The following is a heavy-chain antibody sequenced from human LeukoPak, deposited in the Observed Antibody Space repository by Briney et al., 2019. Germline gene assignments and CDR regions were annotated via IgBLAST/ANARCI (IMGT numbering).Heavy chain of an antibody. D-gene: IGHD1-26*01. CDR3: ARDLGSYSGSYGISGY. CDR2: IIPILDVT. V-gene: IGHV1-69*04. J-gene: IGHJ4*02. CDR1: GGTFSSYA. Sequence: SVKVSCKASGGTFSSYAISWVRQAPGQGLEWMGRIIPILDVTNYAQKFHGRVTITADKSTGTAYMELSSLRSEDTAVYYCARDLGSYSGSYGISGYWGQGTLVTVSS.